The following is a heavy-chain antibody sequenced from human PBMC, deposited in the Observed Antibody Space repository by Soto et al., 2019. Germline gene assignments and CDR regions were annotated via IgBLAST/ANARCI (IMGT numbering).Heavy chain of an antibody. CDR1: GFTFSSYA. CDR3: ARGTTTYHYYYGMDV. CDR2: ISYDGSNK. J-gene: IGHJ6*02. V-gene: IGHV3-30-3*01. Sequence: QVQLVESGGGVVQPGRSLRLSCAASGFTFSSYAIHWVRQAPGKGLEWVAVISYDGSNKYYADSVKGRFTTSRDNSKNTLYLQMNSLRAEDTAVYYCARGTTTYHYYYGMDVWGQGTTVTVSS. D-gene: IGHD1-1*01.